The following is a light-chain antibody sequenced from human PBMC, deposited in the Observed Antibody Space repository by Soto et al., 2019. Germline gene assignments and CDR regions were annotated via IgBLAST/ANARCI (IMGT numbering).Light chain of an antibody. J-gene: IGKJ1*01. Sequence: EIVLTQSPGTLSLSPGERATLSCRASQSVTSNYLAWYQQKPGQAPRLLISGASSRAAGISDKFSGSGSGTDFTLTISRLEPEDFAVYYCQQYGSSPRTFGQGTKVDIK. CDR1: QSVTSNY. CDR3: QQYGSSPRT. V-gene: IGKV3-20*01. CDR2: GAS.